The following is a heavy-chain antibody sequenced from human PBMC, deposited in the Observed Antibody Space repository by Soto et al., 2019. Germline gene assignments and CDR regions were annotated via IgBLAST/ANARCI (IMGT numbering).Heavy chain of an antibody. CDR1: GFTFSNYN. Sequence: EVTLVESGEGLVQPGGSLRLSCAASGFTFSNYNMNWVRQAPGKGLAWVSYISSSSGTIYYADSVKGRFTISRDNAKNSLYLQINSLRDEDTAVSYCARGRDCSGGSCYALGDYWGQGTLVNVSS. J-gene: IGHJ4*02. V-gene: IGHV3-48*02. CDR2: ISSSSGTI. D-gene: IGHD2-15*01. CDR3: ARGRDCSGGSCYALGDY.